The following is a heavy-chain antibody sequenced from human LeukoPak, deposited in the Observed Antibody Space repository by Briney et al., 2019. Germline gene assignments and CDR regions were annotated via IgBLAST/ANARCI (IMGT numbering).Heavy chain of an antibody. J-gene: IGHJ4*02. Sequence: PGGSLRLSCAASGFTFSSYSMNWVRQAPGKGLEWVSYISSSSSTIYYADSVKGRFTISRDNAKNSLYLQMNSLRAEDTAVYYCAREGFVSYLRGIAAAGIFDYWGQGTLVTVSS. D-gene: IGHD6-13*01. V-gene: IGHV3-48*01. CDR1: GFTFSSYS. CDR3: AREGFVSYLRGIAAAGIFDY. CDR2: ISSSSSTI.